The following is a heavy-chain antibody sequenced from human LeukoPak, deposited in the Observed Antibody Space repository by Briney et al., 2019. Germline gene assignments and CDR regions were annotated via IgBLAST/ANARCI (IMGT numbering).Heavy chain of an antibody. D-gene: IGHD3-22*01. CDR2: IYYSGST. V-gene: IGHV4-59*01. J-gene: IGHJ4*02. CDR1: GGSISSYY. CDR3: ARAHYDSSGYYPPYFDY. Sequence: PSETLSLTCTVSGGSISSYYWSWVRQPPGKGLEWIGYIYYSGSTNYNSSLKSRVTISVDTSKNQFSLKLSSVTAADTAVYYCARAHYDSSGYYPPYFDYWGQGTLVTVSS.